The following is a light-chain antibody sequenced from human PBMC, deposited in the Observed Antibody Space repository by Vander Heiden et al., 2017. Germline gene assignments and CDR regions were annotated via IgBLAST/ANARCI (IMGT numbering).Light chain of an antibody. CDR1: SSDVGGYNY. V-gene: IGLV2-14*03. CDR2: DVS. Sequence: QSALTQPASVSGSPGPSITISCTGTSSDVGGYNYVSWYQQHPGKAPKLMIYDVSNRPSGVSNRFSGSKSGNTASLTISGRQAEDEADYYCSSYTSSSTPEVFGTGTKVTVL. J-gene: IGLJ1*01. CDR3: SSYTSSSTPEV.